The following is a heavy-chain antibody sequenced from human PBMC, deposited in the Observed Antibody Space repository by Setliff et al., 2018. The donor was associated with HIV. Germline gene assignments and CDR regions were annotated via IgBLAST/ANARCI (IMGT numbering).Heavy chain of an antibody. V-gene: IGHV4-30-2*01. CDR2: IYYNGNA. Sequence: SETLSLTCAVSGGSMRSSGYSWTWIRQAPGKGLEWVGYIYYNGNAYYNPSLKSRVTISTDTSKNQFSLRLNSVTAADTAVYYCARVRLRVPPSIFDYWGQGALVTVSS. CDR1: GGSMRSSGYS. J-gene: IGHJ4*02. D-gene: IGHD2-2*01. CDR3: ARVRLRVPPSIFDY.